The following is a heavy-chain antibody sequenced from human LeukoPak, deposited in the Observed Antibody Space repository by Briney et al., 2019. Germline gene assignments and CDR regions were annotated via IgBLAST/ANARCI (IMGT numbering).Heavy chain of an antibody. J-gene: IGHJ5*02. CDR2: IYHSGRT. D-gene: IGHD3-10*01. CDR1: GGSISSYY. V-gene: IGHV4-59*08. Sequence: SETLSLTCTVSGGSISSYYWSWIRQPPGKGLEWIGYIYHSGRTNYSPSLKSRVTISVDTSKNQFSLKLSSVTAADTAVYYCARRSRGSGSYYSLRNWFDPWGQGTLVTVSS. CDR3: ARRSRGSGSYYSLRNWFDP.